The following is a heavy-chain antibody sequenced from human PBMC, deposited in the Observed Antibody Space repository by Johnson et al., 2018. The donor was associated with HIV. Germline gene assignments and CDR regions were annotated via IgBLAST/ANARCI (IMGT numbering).Heavy chain of an antibody. D-gene: IGHD4-23*01. CDR1: GFTFSGYA. CDR2: IWYDGSNK. J-gene: IGHJ3*01. CDR3: AKSPGKDNGGNSGGIDF. Sequence: QVQLVESGGGVVQPGRSLRLSCAASGFTFSGYAMHWVRQAPGKGLEWMAVIWYDGSNKNYTESVKGRFSISRDNSKNTLYLQMNSLRAEDTATYYCAKSPGKDNGGNSGGIDFWGQGTRVTVSS. V-gene: IGHV3-33*03.